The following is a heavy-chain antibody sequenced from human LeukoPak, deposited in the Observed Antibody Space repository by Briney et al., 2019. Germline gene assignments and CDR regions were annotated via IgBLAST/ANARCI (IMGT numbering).Heavy chain of an antibody. J-gene: IGHJ3*02. Sequence: GESPKISCKGSGYSFTSYWIGWVRQMPGKGLEWMGIIYPGDSDTRYSPSFQGQVTISADKSISTAYLQWSSLKASDTAMYYCARLSFLGSYADAFDIWGQGTMVTVSS. CDR2: IYPGDSDT. D-gene: IGHD1-26*01. V-gene: IGHV5-51*01. CDR1: GYSFTSYW. CDR3: ARLSFLGSYADAFDI.